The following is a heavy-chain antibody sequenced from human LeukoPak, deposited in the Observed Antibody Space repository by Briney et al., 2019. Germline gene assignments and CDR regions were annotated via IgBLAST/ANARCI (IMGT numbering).Heavy chain of an antibody. D-gene: IGHD3-22*01. CDR1: GGSISSSDYY. Sequence: SETLSLTCTVSGGSISSSDYYWGWIRQPPGKGLEWIGSMYDSGGTSYNPSLTSRVTISADTSKNQFSLKLTSVAAADTAVYYCARRYYHDSSGFYYYFDYWSRGTLVTVSS. CDR2: MYDSGGT. CDR3: ARRYYHDSSGFYYYFDY. V-gene: IGHV4-39*01. J-gene: IGHJ4*02.